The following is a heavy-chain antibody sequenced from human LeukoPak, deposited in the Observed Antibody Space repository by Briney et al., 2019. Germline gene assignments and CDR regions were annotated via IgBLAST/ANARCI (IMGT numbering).Heavy chain of an antibody. CDR3: ARSIVGATPGPFDY. D-gene: IGHD1-26*01. CDR1: GGSISSYY. CDR2: IYYSGST. Sequence: SETLSLTCTVSGGSISSYYWSWIRQPPGKGLEWIGYIYYSGSTNYNPSLKSRVTISVDTSKNQFSLKLSSVTAADTAVYYCARSIVGATPGPFDYWGQGTLVTVSS. V-gene: IGHV4-59*01. J-gene: IGHJ4*02.